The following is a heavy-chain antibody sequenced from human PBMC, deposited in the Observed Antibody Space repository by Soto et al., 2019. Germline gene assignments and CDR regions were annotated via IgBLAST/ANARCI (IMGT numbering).Heavy chain of an antibody. CDR2: IDIGGNT. V-gene: IGHV3-66*01. J-gene: IGHJ4*02. D-gene: IGHD2-2*01. CDR1: GFSVTNNY. CDR3: ARGRGSTGYLGREHYFDY. Sequence: PGGSLRLSCAASGFSVTNNYMNWVRQAPGKGLEWVSIIDIGGNTYYADPVKDRFTISRDNSRNALYLHMDSLRAEDTAVYYCARGRGSTGYLGREHYFDYWGQGTLVTVSS.